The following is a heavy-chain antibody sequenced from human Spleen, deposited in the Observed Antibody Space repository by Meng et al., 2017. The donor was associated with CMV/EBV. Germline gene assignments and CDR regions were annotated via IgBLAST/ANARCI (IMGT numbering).Heavy chain of an antibody. D-gene: IGHD1-26*01. Sequence: ASVKVSCKASGYTFTSYDINWVRQAPGQGLEWMGWISAYNDNTNYAQKVQGRVTMTTDTSTTTAYMELRSLRSDDTAVYYCARDIGVFATGRFDHWGQGTLVTVSS. CDR3: ARDIGVFATGRFDH. J-gene: IGHJ4*02. CDR1: GYTFTSYD. CDR2: ISAYNDNT. V-gene: IGHV1-18*01.